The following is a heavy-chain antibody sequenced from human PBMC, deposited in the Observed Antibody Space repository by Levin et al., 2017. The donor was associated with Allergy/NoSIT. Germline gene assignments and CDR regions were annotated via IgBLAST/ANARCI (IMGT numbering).Heavy chain of an antibody. D-gene: IGHD3-10*01. CDR1: GGTFSSYA. CDR3: ARVNTPPTDYYGSGSYNY. CDR2: IIPILGIA. J-gene: IGHJ4*02. V-gene: IGHV1-69*04. Sequence: SVKVSCKASGGTFSSYAISWVRQAPGQGLEWMGRIIPILGIANYAQKFQGRVTITADKSTSTAYMELSSLRSEDTAVYYCARVNTPPTDYYGSGSYNYWGQGTLVTVSS.